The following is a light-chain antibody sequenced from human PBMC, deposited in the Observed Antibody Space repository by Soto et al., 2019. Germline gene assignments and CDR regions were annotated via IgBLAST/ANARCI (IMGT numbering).Light chain of an antibody. Sequence: DIQMTQSPSTLSASVGDRVTITFRASQSISSWLAWYQQKPGKAPKLLIYKASSLESGVPSRFSGSGSVTEVTLTISSLQPDDFATYYCQQYNSYSYTFGQGTKLEIK. CDR2: KAS. CDR1: QSISSW. CDR3: QQYNSYSYT. V-gene: IGKV1-5*03. J-gene: IGKJ2*01.